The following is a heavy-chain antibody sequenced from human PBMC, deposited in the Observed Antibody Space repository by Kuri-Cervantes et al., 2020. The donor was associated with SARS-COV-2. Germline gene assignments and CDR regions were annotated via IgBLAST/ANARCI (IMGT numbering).Heavy chain of an antibody. V-gene: IGHV3-33*06. J-gene: IGHJ4*02. Sequence: GGSLRLSCAASGFTFSSYGMQLVRQAPGKGLEWVAVIWYGVSNKYSADSVTGRFTISRDNSKNTLYLQLNSLRAEGTAVYYCAKAYWNYNYLDYWGQGTLVTVSS. D-gene: IGHD1-7*01. CDR2: IWYGVSNK. CDR3: AKAYWNYNYLDY. CDR1: GFTFSSYG.